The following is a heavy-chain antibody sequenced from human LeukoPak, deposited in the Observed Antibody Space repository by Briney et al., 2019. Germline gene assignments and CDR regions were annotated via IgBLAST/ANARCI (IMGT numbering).Heavy chain of an antibody. CDR2: IYYSGST. D-gene: IGHD5-12*01. Sequence: SETLSLTCTVSGGSISSSSSYRGWIRQPPGKGLEWIGGIYYSGSTYYNPSLKSRVTISVDTSKNQFSLKLSSVTAADTAVYYCARVGGYDWRFDYWGQGTLVTVSS. V-gene: IGHV4-39*07. CDR3: ARVGGYDWRFDY. CDR1: GGSISSSSSY. J-gene: IGHJ4*02.